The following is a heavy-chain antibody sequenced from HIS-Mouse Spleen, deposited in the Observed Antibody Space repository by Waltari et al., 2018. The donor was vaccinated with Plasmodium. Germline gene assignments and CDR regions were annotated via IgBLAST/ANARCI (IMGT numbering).Heavy chain of an antibody. Sequence: QVQLVESGGGVVEPGGSLRHFCAAVGFTFSRYAMHCVRQAPGKGLELVAVKSYDGSNKYYADSVKGRFTISRDNSKNTLYLQMNSLRAEDTAVYYCARDGGSGWFSDYWGQGTLVTVSS. D-gene: IGHD6-19*01. CDR2: KSYDGSNK. J-gene: IGHJ4*02. CDR3: ARDGGSGWFSDY. CDR1: GFTFSRYA. V-gene: IGHV3-30*04.